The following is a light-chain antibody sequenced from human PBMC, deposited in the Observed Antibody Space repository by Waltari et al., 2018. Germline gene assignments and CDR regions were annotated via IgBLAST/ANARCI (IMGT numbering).Light chain of an antibody. CDR3: QHHNNWPPRWT. CDR1: QRVSSK. Sequence: EIVMTQSPATLSVSPGERATLSCRASQRVSSKLAWYQQKPGQAPRLLIYGASTRATGVPARFSGSGSGPEYILTISSLQSEDFAVYYCQHHNNWPPRWTFGQGTK. J-gene: IGKJ1*01. V-gene: IGKV3-15*01. CDR2: GAS.